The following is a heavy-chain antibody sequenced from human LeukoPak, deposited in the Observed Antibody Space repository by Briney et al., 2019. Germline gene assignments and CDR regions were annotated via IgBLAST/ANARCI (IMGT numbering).Heavy chain of an antibody. V-gene: IGHV3-23*01. CDR3: AKQSYSSSWSPFDY. CDR2: ISDSGGAT. CDR1: GFTFSDAW. J-gene: IGHJ4*02. D-gene: IGHD6-13*01. Sequence: GGSLRLSCAASGFTFSDAWMNWVRQAPGKGLEWVSTISDSGGATYYADSVKGRFTISRDNSRNTLYVQMNSLRAEDTAIYYCAKQSYSSSWSPFDYWGQGTLVTVSS.